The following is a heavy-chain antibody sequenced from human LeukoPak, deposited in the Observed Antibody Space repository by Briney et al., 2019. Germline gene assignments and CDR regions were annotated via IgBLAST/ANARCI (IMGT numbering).Heavy chain of an antibody. J-gene: IGHJ4*02. CDR3: ARPRGSYFPFDY. D-gene: IGHD1-26*01. Sequence: KPSETLSLTCTVSGGSISSSSYYWGWIRQPPGKGLEWIGSIYYSGSTYYNPSLKSRVTISVDTSKNQFSLKLSSVTAADTAVYYCARPRGSYFPFDYWGQGTLVTVSS. CDR2: IYYSGST. CDR1: GGSISSSSYY. V-gene: IGHV4-39*01.